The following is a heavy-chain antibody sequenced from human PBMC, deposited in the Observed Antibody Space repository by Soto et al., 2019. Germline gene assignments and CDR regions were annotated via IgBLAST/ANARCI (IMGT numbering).Heavy chain of an antibody. CDR3: GRGPGSSGWRFSYYYMDV. V-gene: IGHV1-8*01. Sequence: QVQLVQSGAEVKKPGASVKVSCTFTSYDINWVRQATGQGLEWMAWMNPNSGNTRYAQKFQGRVTRTRNPSNLTAYVELGSQRSGDTAVYYGGRGPGSSGWRFSYYYMDVWGQGPTVTVSS. CDR2: MNPNSGNT. D-gene: IGHD6-19*01. CDR1: FTSYD. J-gene: IGHJ6*02.